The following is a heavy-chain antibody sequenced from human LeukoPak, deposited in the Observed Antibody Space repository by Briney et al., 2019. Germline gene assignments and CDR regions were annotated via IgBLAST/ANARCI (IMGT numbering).Heavy chain of an antibody. V-gene: IGHV3-30*18. CDR3: AKDSSADDILTGYSFYFDY. J-gene: IGHJ4*02. D-gene: IGHD3-9*01. Sequence: GGSLRLSCAASGFTFSSYSMTWVRQAPGEGLEWVAVISYDGSNKYYADSVKGRFTISRDNSKNTLYLQMNSLRAEDTAVYYCAKDSSADDILTGYSFYFDYWGQGTLVTVSS. CDR1: GFTFSSYS. CDR2: ISYDGSNK.